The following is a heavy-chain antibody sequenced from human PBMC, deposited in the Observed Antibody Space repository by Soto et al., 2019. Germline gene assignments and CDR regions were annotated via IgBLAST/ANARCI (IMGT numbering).Heavy chain of an antibody. J-gene: IGHJ4*02. CDR3: ARYRREAVAGYTLDN. D-gene: IGHD6-13*01. Sequence: SETLSLTCTVSGGPISSNYWTWIRQPPGKGLEWIGYVYNSGSTNYNPSLKSRVTISEDTSKSQFSLKVNSMTAADTAVYYCARYRREAVAGYTLDNWGQGILVTVSS. CDR2: VYNSGST. V-gene: IGHV4-59*01. CDR1: GGPISSNY.